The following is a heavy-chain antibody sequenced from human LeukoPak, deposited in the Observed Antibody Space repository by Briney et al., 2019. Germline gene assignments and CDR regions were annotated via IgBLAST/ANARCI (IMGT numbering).Heavy chain of an antibody. Sequence: SETLSLTCAVYGGSFSGYYWSWIRQPPGKGLEWIWEINHSGSTNYNPSLKSRVTISVDTSKNQFSLKLSSVTAADTAVYYCARGERRYSSSWYPPLRYYGMDVWGQGTTVTVSS. J-gene: IGHJ6*02. D-gene: IGHD6-13*01. CDR3: ARGERRYSSSWYPPLRYYGMDV. V-gene: IGHV4-34*01. CDR1: GGSFSGYY. CDR2: INHSGST.